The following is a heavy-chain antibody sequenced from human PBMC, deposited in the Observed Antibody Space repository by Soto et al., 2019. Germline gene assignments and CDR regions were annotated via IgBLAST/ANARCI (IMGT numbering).Heavy chain of an antibody. V-gene: IGHV3-48*03. Sequence: GGSLRLSCVASGFTFSSFEMNWVRQAPGKGLEWVSYISRSGSTVYYADSVKGRFTISRDNAENTLYLLMNSLRAEDTALYYCASIPPSAVGATTEVDYWGQGTLVTVSS. CDR2: ISRSGSTV. CDR1: GFTFSSFE. J-gene: IGHJ4*02. D-gene: IGHD1-26*01. CDR3: ASIPPSAVGATTEVDY.